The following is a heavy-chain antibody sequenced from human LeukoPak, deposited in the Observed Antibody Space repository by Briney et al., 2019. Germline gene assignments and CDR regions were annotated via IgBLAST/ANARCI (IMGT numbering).Heavy chain of an antibody. CDR2: ISSSSSTI. V-gene: IGHV3-48*01. Sequence: PGGSLRLSCAASGFTFSSYSMNWVRQAPGKGLEWVSYISSSSSTIYYADSVKGRFTISRDNAKNSLYLQMNSLSAEDTAVYYCAREGRWFEFDYWGQGTLVTVSS. CDR1: GFTFSSYS. D-gene: IGHD3-10*01. CDR3: AREGRWFEFDY. J-gene: IGHJ4*02.